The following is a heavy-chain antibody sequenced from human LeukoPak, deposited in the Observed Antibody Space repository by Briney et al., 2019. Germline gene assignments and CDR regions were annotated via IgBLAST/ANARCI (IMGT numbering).Heavy chain of an antibody. CDR3: ASSGQCTNGLCRDVGYMDV. CDR1: GGSINSHY. Sequence: SETLSLTCTVSGGSINSHYWSWVRKPPGKGLVWIGYISYSRNTNYNPSLKSRVTISMHTSKNQLSLRLNSVTAADTAVYYCASSGQCTNGLCRDVGYMDVWGKGTTVTVSS. D-gene: IGHD2-8*01. J-gene: IGHJ6*03. CDR2: ISYSRNT. V-gene: IGHV4-59*11.